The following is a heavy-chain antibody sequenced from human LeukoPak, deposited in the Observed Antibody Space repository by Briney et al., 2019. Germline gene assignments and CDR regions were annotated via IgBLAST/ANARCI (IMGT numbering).Heavy chain of an antibody. Sequence: KPSETLSLTCAVYGGSFSGYYWSWIRQPPGKGLEWIGEINHSGSTNYNPSLKSRVTISVDTSKNQFSLKLSSVTAADTAVYYCARKAKNYYGSGSYCIQYYFDYWGQGTLVTVSS. CDR3: ARKAKNYYGSGSYCIQYYFDY. CDR2: INHSGST. CDR1: GGSFSGYY. J-gene: IGHJ4*02. D-gene: IGHD3-10*01. V-gene: IGHV4-34*01.